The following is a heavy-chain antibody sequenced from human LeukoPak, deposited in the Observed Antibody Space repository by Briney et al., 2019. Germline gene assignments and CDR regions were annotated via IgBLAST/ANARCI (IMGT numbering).Heavy chain of an antibody. CDR2: ISGSGGST. J-gene: IGHJ4*02. CDR1: GFTFSSYA. CDR3: AREGYSGYDPDFDY. V-gene: IGHV3-23*01. Sequence: PGASLRLSCAASGFTFSSYAMSWVRQAPGKGLEWVSAISGSGGSTYYADSVKGRFTISRDNAKNSLYLQMNSLRAEDTAVYYCAREGYSGYDPDFDYWGQGTLVTVSS. D-gene: IGHD5-12*01.